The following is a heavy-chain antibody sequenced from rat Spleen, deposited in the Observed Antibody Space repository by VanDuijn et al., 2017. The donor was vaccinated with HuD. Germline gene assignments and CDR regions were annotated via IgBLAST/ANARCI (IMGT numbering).Heavy chain of an antibody. J-gene: IGHJ2*01. D-gene: IGHD1-4*01. V-gene: IGHV2-15*01. CDR1: GFSLISYS. CDR2: IWSGGST. Sequence: QVQLKESGPGLVQPSQTLSLTCTVSGFSLISYSVNWVRQPPGKGLEWMGGIWSGGSTDYNSALKSRLSISRDTSKSQVFLKMNSLQTEDTAIYFCVRERVPGFAFYFDYWGQGVMVTVSS. CDR3: VRERVPGFAFYFDY.